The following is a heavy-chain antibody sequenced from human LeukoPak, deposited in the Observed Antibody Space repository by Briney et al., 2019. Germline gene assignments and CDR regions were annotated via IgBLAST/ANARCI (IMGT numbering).Heavy chain of an antibody. V-gene: IGHV3-30-3*01. CDR2: ISYDGSIK. Sequence: GGSLRLSCAASGFTFSNYALHWVRQAPGKGLEWVAVISYDGSIKYYADSVKGRFTITRDNSKNTLCLQMNSLRAEDTAVYYCARDVGCSRTNCRHNWFDPWGQGTLVTVSS. CDR1: GFTFSNYA. J-gene: IGHJ5*02. CDR3: ARDVGCSRTNCRHNWFDP. D-gene: IGHD2-2*01.